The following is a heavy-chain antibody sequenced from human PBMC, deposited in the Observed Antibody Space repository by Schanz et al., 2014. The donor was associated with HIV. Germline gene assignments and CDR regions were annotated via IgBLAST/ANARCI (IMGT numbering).Heavy chain of an antibody. CDR1: GYTFTHYG. Sequence: QVQLVQSGAEVKKPGASVTVSCKASGYTFTHYGINWVRQNPGQGLEGMGWSSGYSGKTNYAQKFQGRVTMTTDTSTSTAYMERRNMRSEDTAVYYCARGERTVHDAVDIWGQGTMVTVSS. J-gene: IGHJ3*02. CDR3: ARGERTVHDAVDI. D-gene: IGHD4-17*01. V-gene: IGHV1-18*01. CDR2: SSGYSGKT.